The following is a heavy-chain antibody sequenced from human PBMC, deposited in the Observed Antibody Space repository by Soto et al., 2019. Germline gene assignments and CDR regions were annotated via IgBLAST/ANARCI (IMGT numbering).Heavy chain of an antibody. J-gene: IGHJ4*02. Sequence: EVQLVESGGGLVKPGGSLRLSCAASGFTFSSYSMNWVRQAPGKGLEWVSSISSSSSYIYYADSVKGRFTISRDNAKNSLYRQMNSLRAEDTAVYYCARDLSDFWSGYYDYWGQGTLVTVSS. V-gene: IGHV3-21*01. CDR1: GFTFSSYS. D-gene: IGHD3-3*01. CDR3: ARDLSDFWSGYYDY. CDR2: ISSSSSYI.